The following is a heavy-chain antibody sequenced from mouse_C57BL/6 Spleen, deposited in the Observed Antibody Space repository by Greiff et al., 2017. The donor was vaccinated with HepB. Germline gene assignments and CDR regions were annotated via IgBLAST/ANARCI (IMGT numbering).Heavy chain of an antibody. CDR3: ARKEYYYGSSYGWYFDV. V-gene: IGHV1-50*01. CDR2: IDPSDSYT. J-gene: IGHJ1*03. Sequence: VQLQQPGAELVKPGASVKLSCKASGYTFTSYWLQWVKQRPGQGLEWIGEIDPSDSYTNYNQKFKGKATLTVDTSSSTAYMQLSSLTSEDSAVYYCARKEYYYGSSYGWYFDVWGTGTTVTVSS. CDR1: GYTFTSYW. D-gene: IGHD1-1*01.